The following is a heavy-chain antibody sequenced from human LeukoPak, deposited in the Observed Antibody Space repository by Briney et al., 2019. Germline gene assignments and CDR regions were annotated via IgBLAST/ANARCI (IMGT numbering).Heavy chain of an antibody. Sequence: SETLSLTCTVSGGSISSYYWSWIRQPPGKGLEWIGYIYYSGSTNYNPSLKSRVTISVDTSKNQFSLKLSSVTAADTAVYYCARHGSIHGGTGPYDYWGQGTLVTVSS. CDR3: ARHGSIHGGTGPYDY. D-gene: IGHD1-14*01. J-gene: IGHJ4*02. CDR1: GGSISSYY. V-gene: IGHV4-59*08. CDR2: IYYSGST.